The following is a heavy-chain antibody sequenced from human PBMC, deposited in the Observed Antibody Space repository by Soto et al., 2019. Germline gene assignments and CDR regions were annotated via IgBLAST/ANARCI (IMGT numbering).Heavy chain of an antibody. CDR1: GYTFTSYG. V-gene: IGHV1-18*01. CDR3: AREPSGIAAAGSNDY. CDR2: ISAYNGNT. Sequence: ASVKVSCKASGYTFTSYGISWVRQAPGQGLEWMGWISAYNGNTNYAQKLQGRVTMTTDTSTSTAYMELRSLRSDDTAVYYCAREPSGIAAAGSNDYWGQGTMVTVSS. D-gene: IGHD6-13*01. J-gene: IGHJ4*03.